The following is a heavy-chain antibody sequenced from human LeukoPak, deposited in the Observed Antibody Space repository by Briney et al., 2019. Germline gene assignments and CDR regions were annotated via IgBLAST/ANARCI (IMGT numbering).Heavy chain of an antibody. CDR2: IWYDGSNK. Sequence: AGGSLRLSCAASGFTFSSYGMHWVRQAPGKGLEWVAVIWYDGSNKYYADSVKGRFTISRDNSKNTLYLQMNSLRAEDTAVYYCAKDRDGYNPGYFDYWGQGTLVTVSS. V-gene: IGHV3-33*06. CDR1: GFTFSSYG. J-gene: IGHJ4*02. D-gene: IGHD5-24*01. CDR3: AKDRDGYNPGYFDY.